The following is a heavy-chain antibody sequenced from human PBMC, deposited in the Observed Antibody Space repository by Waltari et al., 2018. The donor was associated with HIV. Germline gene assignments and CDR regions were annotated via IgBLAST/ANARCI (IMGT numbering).Heavy chain of an antibody. CDR1: GGSFSGYY. J-gene: IGHJ4*02. Sequence: QVQLQQWGAGLLKPSETLSLTCAVYGGSFSGYYWSWIRQPPGKGLEWIGEINHSGSTNYNPSLKSRVTISVDTSKNQFSLKLSSVTAADTAVYYCARGALSGGSCYFDYWGQGTLVTVSS. V-gene: IGHV4-34*01. D-gene: IGHD2-15*01. CDR3: ARGALSGGSCYFDY. CDR2: INHSGST.